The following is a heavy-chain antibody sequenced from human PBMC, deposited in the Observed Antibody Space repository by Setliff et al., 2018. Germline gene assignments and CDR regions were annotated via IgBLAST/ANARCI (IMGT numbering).Heavy chain of an antibody. CDR1: GYSTSSGYY. CDR3: ARGRYSYGLNWFDP. J-gene: IGHJ5*02. V-gene: IGHV4-38-2*01. D-gene: IGHD5-18*01. Sequence: SETLSLTCAVSGYSTSSGYYWGWIRQPPGKGLEWIGEINHSGSTNYNPSLKSRVTISVDTSKNQFSLKLSSVTAADTAVYYCARGRYSYGLNWFDPWGQGTLVTVSS. CDR2: INHSGST.